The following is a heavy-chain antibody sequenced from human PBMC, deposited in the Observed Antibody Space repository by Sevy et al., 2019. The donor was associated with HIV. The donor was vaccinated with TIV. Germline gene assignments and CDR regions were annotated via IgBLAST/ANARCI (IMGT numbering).Heavy chain of an antibody. Sequence: GGSLRLSCEASGLTLSNYGMHWVRQAPGKGLEWVAFIRPDEIRQYAAFVMGRFTISRDNSRNTLYLQMNSLRTEDTAVYYCANNYLDNSFGYWGQGSLVTVSS. D-gene: IGHD1-7*01. V-gene: IGHV3-30*02. CDR2: IRPDEIR. CDR1: GLTLSNYG. CDR3: ANNYLDNSFGY. J-gene: IGHJ4*02.